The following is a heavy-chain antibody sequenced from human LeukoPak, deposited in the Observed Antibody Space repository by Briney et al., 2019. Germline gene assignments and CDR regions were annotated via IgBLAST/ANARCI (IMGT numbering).Heavy chain of an antibody. J-gene: IGHJ1*01. CDR3: AKDQGSSGWYGVYFQH. Sequence: GGSLRLSCAASGFTFSSYWMSWVRQAPGKGLEWVANIKQDGSNKYYADSVKGRFTISRDNSKNTLYLQMNSLRAEDTAVYYCAKDQGSSGWYGVYFQHWGQGTLVTVSS. CDR2: IKQDGSNK. CDR1: GFTFSSYW. D-gene: IGHD6-19*01. V-gene: IGHV3-7*01.